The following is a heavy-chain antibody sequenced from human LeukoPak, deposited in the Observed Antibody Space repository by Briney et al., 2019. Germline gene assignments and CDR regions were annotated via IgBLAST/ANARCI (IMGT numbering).Heavy chain of an antibody. D-gene: IGHD3-3*01. CDR3: ARDEGGGSGYYFTPNAFDI. V-gene: IGHV3-21*01. Sequence: GGSLRLSCAASGFTFSSYSMNWVRQAPGKGLEWVSSISSSSSYIYYADSVKGRFTISRDNAKNSLYLQMNSLRAEDTAVYYCARDEGGGSGYYFTPNAFDIWGQGTMVTVSS. J-gene: IGHJ3*02. CDR1: GFTFSSYS. CDR2: ISSSSSYI.